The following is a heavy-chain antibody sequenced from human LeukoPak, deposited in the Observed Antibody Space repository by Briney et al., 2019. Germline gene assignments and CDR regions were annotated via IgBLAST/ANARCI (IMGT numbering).Heavy chain of an antibody. CDR1: GYTFTSYG. J-gene: IGHJ4*02. D-gene: IGHD6-13*01. CDR2: ISAYNGNT. V-gene: IGHV1-18*01. CDR3: ARERYSSSWTPSTGGIYYFDY. Sequence: ASVNVSCKASGYTFTSYGISWVRQAPGQGLEWMGWISAYNGNTNYAQKLQGRVTMTTDTSTSTAYMELRSLRSDDTAVYYCARERYSSSWTPSTGGIYYFDYWGQGTLVTVSS.